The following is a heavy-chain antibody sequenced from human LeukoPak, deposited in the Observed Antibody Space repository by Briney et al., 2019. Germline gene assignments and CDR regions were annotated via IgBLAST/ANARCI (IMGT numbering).Heavy chain of an antibody. CDR2: ISYDGSNK. J-gene: IGHJ4*02. Sequence: GRSLRLSCAASGFTFSSYAMHWVRQAPGKGLEWVAVISYDGSNKYYADSVKGRFTISRDNSKNTLYLQMNSLRAEDTAVYYCAREKSGGYYLAGPFDYWGQGTLVTVSS. D-gene: IGHD3-22*01. CDR3: AREKSGGYYLAGPFDY. CDR1: GFTFSSYA. V-gene: IGHV3-30-3*01.